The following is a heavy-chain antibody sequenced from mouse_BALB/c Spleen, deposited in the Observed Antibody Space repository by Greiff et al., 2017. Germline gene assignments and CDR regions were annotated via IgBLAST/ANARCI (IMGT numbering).Heavy chain of an antibody. CDR1: GFNIKDYY. CDR3: ARGNDDYDGFAY. V-gene: IGHV14-1*02. D-gene: IGHD2-4*01. Sequence: EVQLQQSGAELVRPGALVKLSCKASGFNIKDYYMHWVKQRPEQGLEWIGWIDPENGNTIYDPKFQGKASITADTSSNTAYLQLSSLTSEDTAVYYCARGNDDYDGFAYWGQGTLVTVSA. J-gene: IGHJ3*01. CDR2: IDPENGNT.